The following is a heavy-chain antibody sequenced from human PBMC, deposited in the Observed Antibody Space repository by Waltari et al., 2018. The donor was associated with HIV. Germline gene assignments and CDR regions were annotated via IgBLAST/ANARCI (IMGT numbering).Heavy chain of an antibody. CDR1: GGSFSGYY. V-gene: IGHV4-34*01. Sequence: QVQLQQWGAGLLRPSETLSLTCAVYGGSFSGYYWSWIRQAPGKGLEWIGEINHSGSSNCNPSLRSRVTRSVDTSKSQFSLRVRSVTAADTAVYYCARDSVPSFDYGDYYYYGMDVWSRGTTVTVSS. CDR2: INHSGSS. J-gene: IGHJ6*01. CDR3: ARDSVPSFDYGDYYYYGMDV. D-gene: IGHD4-17*01.